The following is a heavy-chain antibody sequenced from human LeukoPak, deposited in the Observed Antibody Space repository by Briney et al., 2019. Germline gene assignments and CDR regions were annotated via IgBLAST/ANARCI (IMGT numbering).Heavy chain of an antibody. CDR1: GFTFSNYW. CDR2: IKSDGRT. J-gene: IGHJ1*01. V-gene: IGHV3-74*01. Sequence: GGSLRLSCAAAGFTFSNYWMHWVRQAPGKGLVWVSRIKSDGRTNYAGSVKGRFTISRDNAKNTVSLQMNSLRAEDTGVYYCARAPSEIGGYYPEYFRHWGQGTLVTVSS. CDR3: ARAPSEIGGYYPEYFRH. D-gene: IGHD3-22*01.